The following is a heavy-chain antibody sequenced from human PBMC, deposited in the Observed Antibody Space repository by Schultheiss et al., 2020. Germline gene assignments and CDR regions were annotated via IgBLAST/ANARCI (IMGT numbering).Heavy chain of an antibody. CDR1: GFTFSDYY. CDR3: AREGSSSWYYSDC. D-gene: IGHD6-13*01. V-gene: IGHV3-11*04. J-gene: IGHJ4*02. Sequence: SCAASGFTFSDYYMSWIRQAPGKGLEWVSYISSSGSTIYYADSVKGRFTISRDNAKNSLYLQMNSLRDEDTAVYYCAREGSSSWYYSDCWGQGTLVTVSS. CDR2: ISSSGSTI.